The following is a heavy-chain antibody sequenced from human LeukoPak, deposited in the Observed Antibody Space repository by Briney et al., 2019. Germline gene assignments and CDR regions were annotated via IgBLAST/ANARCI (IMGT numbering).Heavy chain of an antibody. V-gene: IGHV3-33*01. CDR3: AREGPRYSSGWYPDY. Sequence: GGSLRLSCAASGFTFSSYGMHWVRQAPGKGLEWVAVIWYDGSSKYYADSVKGRFTITRDNSKSTLYLQMNSLRAEDTAVYYCAREGPRYSSGWYPDYWGQGTLVTVSS. J-gene: IGHJ4*02. CDR1: GFTFSSYG. CDR2: IWYDGSSK. D-gene: IGHD6-19*01.